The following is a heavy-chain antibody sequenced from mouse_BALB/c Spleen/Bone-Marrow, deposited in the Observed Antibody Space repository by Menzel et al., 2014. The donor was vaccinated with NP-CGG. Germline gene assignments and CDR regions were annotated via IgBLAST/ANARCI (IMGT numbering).Heavy chain of an antibody. J-gene: IGHJ3*01. D-gene: IGHD1-1*01. Sequence: LSCTVSGFNIKDTYMHWVKQRPEQGLEWIGRIDPANGNTKYDPKFQGKATITADTSSNTAYLQLSSLTSEDTAVYYCALYYYGSSGFDYWGQGTLVTVSA. CDR2: IDPANGNT. CDR3: ALYYYGSSGFDY. V-gene: IGHV14-3*02. CDR1: GFNIKDTY.